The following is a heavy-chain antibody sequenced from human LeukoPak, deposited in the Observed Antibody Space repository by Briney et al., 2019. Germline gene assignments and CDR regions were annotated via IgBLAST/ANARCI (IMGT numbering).Heavy chain of an antibody. CDR3: ARGRKVAAGFAALPYYMDV. Sequence: SETLSLTCAVYGGSFSGYYWSWIRQPPGKGLEWIGEINHSGSTNYNPSLKSRVTISVDTSKNQFSLKLSSVTAADTAVYYCARGRKVAAGFAALPYYMDVWGKGTTVTVSS. D-gene: IGHD6-13*01. J-gene: IGHJ6*03. CDR1: GGSFSGYY. V-gene: IGHV4-34*01. CDR2: INHSGST.